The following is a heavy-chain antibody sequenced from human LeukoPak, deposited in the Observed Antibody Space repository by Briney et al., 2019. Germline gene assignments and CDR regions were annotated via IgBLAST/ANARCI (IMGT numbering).Heavy chain of an antibody. CDR3: ARGHIVVVTAWFDP. J-gene: IGHJ5*02. Sequence: GASVKVSCKASGYTFTSYGISWVRQAPGQGLEWMGWISAYNGNTNYAQKLQGRVTMTTDTSTNTAYMELRSLRSDDTAVYYCARGHIVVVTAWFDPWGQGTLVTVSS. V-gene: IGHV1-18*01. D-gene: IGHD2-21*02. CDR1: GYTFTSYG. CDR2: ISAYNGNT.